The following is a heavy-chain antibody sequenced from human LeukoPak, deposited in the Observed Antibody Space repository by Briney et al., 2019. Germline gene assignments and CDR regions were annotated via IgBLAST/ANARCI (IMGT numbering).Heavy chain of an antibody. CDR2: ISGSGGST. V-gene: IGHV3-23*01. D-gene: IGHD3-10*01. J-gene: IGHJ3*02. Sequence: GGSLRLSCAASGFTFSSYAMSWVRQAPGKGLECVSAISGSGGSTYYADSVKGRFTISRDNSKNTLYLQMNSLRAEDTAVYYCAKVGSILWFGELSLYDAFDIWGQGTMVTVSS. CDR3: AKVGSILWFGELSLYDAFDI. CDR1: GFTFSSYA.